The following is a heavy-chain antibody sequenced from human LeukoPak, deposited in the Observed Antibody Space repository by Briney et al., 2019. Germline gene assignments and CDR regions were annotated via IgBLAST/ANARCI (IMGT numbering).Heavy chain of an antibody. CDR2: INPSGGST. V-gene: IGHV1-46*01. CDR3: ARDRNYLAPSYYYYGMDV. Sequence: PWASVKVSCKASGYTFTSYYMHWVRQAPGQGLEWMGIINPSGGSTSYAQKFQGRVTMTRDTSTSTVYMELSSLRSEDTAVYYCARDRNYLAPSYYYYGMDVWGQGTTVTVSS. J-gene: IGHJ6*02. D-gene: IGHD3-10*01. CDR1: GYTFTSYY.